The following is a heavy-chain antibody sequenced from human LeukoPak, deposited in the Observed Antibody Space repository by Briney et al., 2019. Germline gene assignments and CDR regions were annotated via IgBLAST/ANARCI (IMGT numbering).Heavy chain of an antibody. V-gene: IGHV3-64D*06. Sequence: GGSLRLSCSASGFIFTNHAMHWVRQAPGKGLDYVSAINTNGGSTYHADSVKGRFIISRDNSKNTLYLQMSSLRPEDTAVYNCVRESIDPLGGLHTFDIWGQGTMVTVSS. CDR2: INTNGGST. CDR1: GFIFTNHA. CDR3: VRESIDPLGGLHTFDI. J-gene: IGHJ3*02. D-gene: IGHD3-22*01.